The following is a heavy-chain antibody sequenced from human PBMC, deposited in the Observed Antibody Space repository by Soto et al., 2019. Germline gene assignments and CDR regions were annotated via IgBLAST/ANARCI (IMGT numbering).Heavy chain of an antibody. J-gene: IGHJ4*02. Sequence: QVQLQESGPGLVKPSDTLYLTCTVSGGSVSSGSYYWSWIRHPPGQGLEWIGYIYYSGSTNDYTSLKSRVTISVDTYKSQCSLKLSSVTAADPAVYYCARVHIGSESFDYWGQGTLVSVSS. CDR3: ARVHIGSESFDY. CDR2: IYYSGST. CDR1: GGSVSSGSYY. D-gene: IGHD1-26*01. V-gene: IGHV4-61*01.